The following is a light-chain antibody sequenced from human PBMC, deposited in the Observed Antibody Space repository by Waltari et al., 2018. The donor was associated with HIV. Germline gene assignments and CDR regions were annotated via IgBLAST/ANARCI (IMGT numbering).Light chain of an antibody. J-gene: IGLJ1*01. Sequence: QSALTQPASVSGSPGQSITTPCTGTSSDVGGYNSVSWYQQHPGKAPKLMIYEVSNRPSGVSNRFSGSKSGNTASLTISGLQAEDEADYYCSSYTSSSLYVFGTGTKVTVL. CDR3: SSYTSSSLYV. CDR1: SSDVGGYNS. CDR2: EVS. V-gene: IGLV2-14*01.